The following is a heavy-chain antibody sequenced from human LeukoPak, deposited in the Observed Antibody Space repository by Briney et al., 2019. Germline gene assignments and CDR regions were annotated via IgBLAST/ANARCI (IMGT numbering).Heavy chain of an antibody. V-gene: IGHV3-21*06. CDR2: ITSSSSYI. CDR1: GSTFSNYN. D-gene: IGHD3-22*01. Sequence: GGSLRLSCAASGSTFSNYNMNWVRQAPGKGLEWVSSITSSSSYIYYADSVKGRFTISRDNAKNSLYLQMDSLRVEDTAVYYCAREGIVVVITAFDIWGQGTMVTVSS. J-gene: IGHJ3*02. CDR3: AREGIVVVITAFDI.